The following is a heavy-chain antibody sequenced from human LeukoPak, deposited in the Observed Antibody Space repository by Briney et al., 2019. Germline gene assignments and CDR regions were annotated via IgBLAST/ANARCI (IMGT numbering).Heavy chain of an antibody. CDR1: GGSFSGYY. J-gene: IGHJ4*02. D-gene: IGHD6-19*01. Sequence: PSETLSLTCAVYGGSFSGYYWSWIRQPPGKGLEWIGEINHSGSTNYNPSLKSRVTISVDTSKNQFSLKLSSVTAADTAVYYCASIGSSGWGVLWGQGTLVTVSS. CDR2: INHSGST. CDR3: ASIGSSGWGVL. V-gene: IGHV4-34*01.